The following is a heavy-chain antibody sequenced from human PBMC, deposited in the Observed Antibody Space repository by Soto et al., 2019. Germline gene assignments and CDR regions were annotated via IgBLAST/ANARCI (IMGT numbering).Heavy chain of an antibody. CDR3: ARGSEQIITPNYYGMDV. CDR2: IIPIFGTA. V-gene: IGHV1-69*13. J-gene: IGHJ6*02. D-gene: IGHD3-22*01. Sequence: SVKVSCKASGGTFSSYAISWVRQAPGQGLEWMGGIIPIFGTANYAQKFRGRVTITADDSTSTAYMELSSLRSDDTAVYYCARGSEQIITPNYYGMDVWGQGTTVTVSS. CDR1: GGTFSSYA.